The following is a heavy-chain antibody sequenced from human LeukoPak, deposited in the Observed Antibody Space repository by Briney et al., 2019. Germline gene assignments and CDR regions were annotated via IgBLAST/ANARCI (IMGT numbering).Heavy chain of an antibody. CDR1: GFTFSSYG. J-gene: IGHJ4*02. V-gene: IGHV3-30*18. Sequence: GGSLRLSCAASGFTFSSYGMHWVRQAPGKGLEWVAVISYDGSNKYYADSEKGRFTISRDNSKNTLYLQMNSLRAEDTAVYYCAKIFGAAEGDYWGQGTLVTVSS. CDR2: ISYDGSNK. D-gene: IGHD3-10*01. CDR3: AKIFGAAEGDY.